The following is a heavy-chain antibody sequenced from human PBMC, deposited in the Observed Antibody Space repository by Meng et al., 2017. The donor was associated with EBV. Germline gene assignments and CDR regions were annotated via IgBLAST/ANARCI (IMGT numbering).Heavy chain of an antibody. D-gene: IGHD5-12*01. Sequence: QRQLQGSCPGLVKPSETLSLTCTVSGGSISSSSYYWGWIRQPPGKGLEWIGSIYYSGSTYYNPSLKSRVTISVDTSKNQFSLKLSSVTAADTAVYYCARVVATIFTNWFDPWGQGTLVTVAS. CDR3: ARVVATIFTNWFDP. CDR1: GGSISSSSYY. J-gene: IGHJ5*02. CDR2: IYYSGST. V-gene: IGHV4-39*07.